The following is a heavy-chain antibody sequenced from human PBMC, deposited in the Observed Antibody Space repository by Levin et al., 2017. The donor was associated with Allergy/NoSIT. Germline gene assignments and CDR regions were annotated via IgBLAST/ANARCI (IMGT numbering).Heavy chain of an antibody. J-gene: IGHJ3*02. V-gene: IGHV3-49*03. CDR1: GFTFGDYA. CDR2: IRSKAYGGTT. CDR3: TRGISRAAAGTDDAFDI. Sequence: GGSLRLSCTASGFTFGDYAMSWFRQAPGKGLEWVGFIRSKAYGGTTEYAASVKGRFTISRDDSKSIAYLQMNSLKTEDTAVYYCTRGISRAAAGTDDAFDIWGQGTMVTVSS. D-gene: IGHD6-13*01.